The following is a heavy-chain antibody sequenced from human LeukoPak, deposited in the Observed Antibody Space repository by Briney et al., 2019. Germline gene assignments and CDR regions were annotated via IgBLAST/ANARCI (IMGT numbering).Heavy chain of an antibody. D-gene: IGHD3-16*01. Sequence: GGSLRLSCAASGFTFSSYSMNWVRQAPGKGLEWVSSISSSSSYIYYADSVKGRFTISRDNSKNTLSLQMNSLRAEDTAVYYCASGWDVWWAFDYWGQGTLVTVSS. CDR3: ASGWDVWWAFDY. J-gene: IGHJ4*02. CDR1: GFTFSSYS. V-gene: IGHV3-21*01. CDR2: ISSSSSYI.